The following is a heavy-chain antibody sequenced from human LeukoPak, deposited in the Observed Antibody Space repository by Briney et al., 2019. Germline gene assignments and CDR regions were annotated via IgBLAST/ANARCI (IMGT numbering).Heavy chain of an antibody. CDR3: AKDDNYDFHPRFDP. J-gene: IGHJ5*02. CDR2: ISWDGGST. CDR1: GFTFDDYT. Sequence: GGSLRLSCAASGFTFDDYTMHWVRQAPGKGLEWVSLISWDGGSTYYADSVKGRFTISRDNSKNSLYLQMNSLRTEDTALYYCAKDDNYDFHPRFDPWGQGTLVTVSA. D-gene: IGHD3-3*01. V-gene: IGHV3-43*01.